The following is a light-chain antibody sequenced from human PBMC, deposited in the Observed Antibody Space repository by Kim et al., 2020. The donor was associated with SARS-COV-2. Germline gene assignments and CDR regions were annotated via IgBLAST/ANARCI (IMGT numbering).Light chain of an antibody. CDR1: ENVGNN. V-gene: IGKV3-15*01. Sequence: SGGPGDSASRGGRASENVGNNFCWYQEKPGPPPRLLFYVASTRATGAPARFSGGCSGTVFTLTISSLHSEDLAFYYCQQYNRWPTFGGGTKVDIK. J-gene: IGKJ4*01. CDR2: VAS. CDR3: QQYNRWPT.